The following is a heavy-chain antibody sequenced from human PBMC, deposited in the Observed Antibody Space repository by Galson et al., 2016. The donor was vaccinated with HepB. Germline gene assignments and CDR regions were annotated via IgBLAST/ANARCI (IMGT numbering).Heavy chain of an antibody. CDR3: AKGSLRVRPHLGELSLFEN. J-gene: IGHJ4*02. CDR1: GISFDDYA. Sequence: SLRLSCAASGISFDDYAMHWVRQAPGKGLEWVSGISWNGYTLGYADSAKGRFIISRDNVKNALYLQMNSLRAEDTALYYCAKGSLRVRPHLGELSLFENWGQGTLVTVSS. V-gene: IGHV3-9*01. CDR2: ISWNGYTL. D-gene: IGHD3-16*01.